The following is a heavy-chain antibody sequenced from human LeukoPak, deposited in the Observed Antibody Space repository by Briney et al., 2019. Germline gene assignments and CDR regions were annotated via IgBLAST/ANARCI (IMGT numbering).Heavy chain of an antibody. CDR1: GFTFSDYI. CDR3: AKSVAIGFDI. D-gene: IGHD5-12*01. Sequence: GGSLRLSCVASGFTFSDYIMNWVRRAPGKGLEWVSTVTGSGITTSYAASVKGRFTISRDNSKNTLYLQMNSLRAEDTAVYYCAKSVAIGFDIWGQGTMVTVSS. V-gene: IGHV3-23*01. J-gene: IGHJ3*02. CDR2: VTGSGITT.